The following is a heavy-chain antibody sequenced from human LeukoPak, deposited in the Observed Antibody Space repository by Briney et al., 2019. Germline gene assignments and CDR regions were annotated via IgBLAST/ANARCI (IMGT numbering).Heavy chain of an antibody. CDR2: ISAYNGNT. CDR3: ARDRKYSSSPRIFDY. Sequence: ASVKVSCKASGYTFTSYGISWVRRAPGQGLEWMGWISAYNGNTNYAQKLQGRVTMTTDTSTSTAYMELRSLRSDDTAVYYCARDRKYSSSPRIFDYWGQGTLVTVSS. D-gene: IGHD6-6*01. V-gene: IGHV1-18*01. J-gene: IGHJ4*02. CDR1: GYTFTSYG.